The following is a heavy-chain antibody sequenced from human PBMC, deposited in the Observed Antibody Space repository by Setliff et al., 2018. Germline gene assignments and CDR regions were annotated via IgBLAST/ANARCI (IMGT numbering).Heavy chain of an antibody. Sequence: SETLSLTCIVSGGSISSGSYYWSWIRQPAGKGLEWIGRIYTSGSTNYNPSLKSRVTISVDTSKNQFSLKLSSVTAADTAVYYCARHPHYDSSGYRDYWGQGTLVTVSS. J-gene: IGHJ4*02. CDR2: IYTSGST. CDR3: ARHPHYDSSGYRDY. D-gene: IGHD3-22*01. V-gene: IGHV4-61*02. CDR1: GGSISSGSYY.